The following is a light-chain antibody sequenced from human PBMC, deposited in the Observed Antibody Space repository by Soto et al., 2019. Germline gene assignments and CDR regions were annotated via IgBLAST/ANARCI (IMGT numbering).Light chain of an antibody. J-gene: IGKJ1*01. Sequence: DCRITLSLSPGERATLSCRASQSISSYLAWYQQKPGQAPRLLIYDASNRAPGIPARFSGSGSGTDFTLTISSLEPEDFAVYYCQQRSKWPRTFGQGTKVDIK. CDR1: QSISSY. CDR3: QQRSKWPRT. CDR2: DAS. V-gene: IGKV3-11*01.